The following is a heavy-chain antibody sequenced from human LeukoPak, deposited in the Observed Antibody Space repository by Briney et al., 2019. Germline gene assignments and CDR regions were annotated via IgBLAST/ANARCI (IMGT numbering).Heavy chain of an antibody. Sequence: GGSLRLSCAASGFTFSNAWMSWVRQAPGKGLEWVGRIKRKSDGGATDYAAPVKGRFTISRDDSKNTLYLQMNSLKTEGTALYYCTKEDYGNYVSPHWGQGTLVTVSS. V-gene: IGHV3-15*01. CDR3: TKEDYGNYVSPH. J-gene: IGHJ4*02. D-gene: IGHD4-11*01. CDR2: IKRKSDGGAT. CDR1: GFTFSNAW.